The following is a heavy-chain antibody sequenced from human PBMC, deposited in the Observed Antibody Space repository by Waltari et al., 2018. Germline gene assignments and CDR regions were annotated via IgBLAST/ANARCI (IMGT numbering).Heavy chain of an antibody. CDR1: GFTFSSYG. Sequence: QVQLVESGGGVVQPGGSLRLSCAASGFTFSSYGMHWVRQAPGKGLEWVAFIRYDGSNKYYADSVKGRFTISRDNSKNTLYLQMNSLRAEDTAVYYCAKDPLKGYSYPYYMDVWGKGTTVTISS. CDR3: AKDPLKGYSYPYYMDV. D-gene: IGHD5-18*01. CDR2: IRYDGSNK. V-gene: IGHV3-30*02. J-gene: IGHJ6*03.